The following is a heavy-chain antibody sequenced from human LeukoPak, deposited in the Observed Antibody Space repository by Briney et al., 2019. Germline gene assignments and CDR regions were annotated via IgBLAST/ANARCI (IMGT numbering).Heavy chain of an antibody. Sequence: ASVKVSCKASGYTFTSYDINWVRQATGQGLEWMGWMNPNSGNTGYAQKFQGRVTITRNTSISTAYMELSSLRSEDTAVYYCARGPFSCSGGSCYSSYGYWGQGTLVTVSS. J-gene: IGHJ4*02. CDR1: GYTFTSYD. CDR2: MNPNSGNT. V-gene: IGHV1-8*03. D-gene: IGHD2-15*01. CDR3: ARGPFSCSGGSCYSSYGY.